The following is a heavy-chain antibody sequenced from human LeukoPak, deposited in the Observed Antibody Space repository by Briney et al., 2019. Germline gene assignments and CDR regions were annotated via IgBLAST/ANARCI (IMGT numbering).Heavy chain of an antibody. CDR2: ISGSGGST. CDR3: AKSGVGDYDGLPTYYYYGMDV. D-gene: IGHD4-17*01. J-gene: IGHJ6*02. V-gene: IGHV3-23*01. CDR1: GFTFSSYA. Sequence: GGSLRLSCAASGFTFSSYAMSWVRQAPGKGLEWVSAISGSGGSTYYADSVKGRFTISRDNSKNTLYLQMNSLRAEDTAVYYCAKSGVGDYDGLPTYYYYGMDVWGQGTTVTVSS.